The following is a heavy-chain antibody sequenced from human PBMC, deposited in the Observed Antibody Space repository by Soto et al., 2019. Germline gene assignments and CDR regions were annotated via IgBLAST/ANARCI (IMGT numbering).Heavy chain of an antibody. D-gene: IGHD2-15*01. CDR3: GKLGSGSCYLDADY. Sequence: EVQLLESGGGLVQPGGSLRLSCAASGFTFSGYAMNWARQAPGKGLEWVSVIRGSDGSTYYEDSVKGRFTISRDNSKNTVYLQMNSLRAEDTAVYYCGKLGSGSCYLDADYRCQGTLVTVST. V-gene: IGHV3-23*01. J-gene: IGHJ4*02. CDR2: IRGSDGST. CDR1: GFTFSGYA.